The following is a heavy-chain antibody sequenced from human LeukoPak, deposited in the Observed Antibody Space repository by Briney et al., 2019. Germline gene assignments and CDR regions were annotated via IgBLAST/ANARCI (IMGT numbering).Heavy chain of an antibody. CDR1: GYTFTNYD. CDR2: MNRNSDNT. CDR3: ARGKQLCNLLYYYYHMDV. V-gene: IGHV1-8*03. Sequence: GASVKVSCTASGYTFTNYDISWVRQATGQGLEWMGWMNRNSDNTYYAHKVQGRFTITRNTAKNMVYLELSSLRSEDTAVYYCARGKQLCNLLYYYYHMDVSGNGDTVTVS. J-gene: IGHJ6*03. D-gene: IGHD6-13*01.